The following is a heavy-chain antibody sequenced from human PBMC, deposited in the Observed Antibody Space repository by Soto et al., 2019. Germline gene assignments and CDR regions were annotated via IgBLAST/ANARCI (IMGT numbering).Heavy chain of an antibody. D-gene: IGHD6-6*01. CDR3: AKGGSSSARYFDT. CDR1: GFTFSGYG. Sequence: QVQLVESGGGVVQPGRSLRLSCAASGFTFSGYGMHWVRQAPGKGLEWVAVISFEGSKKYYANSVEGRFTISRDNSKNTLFLQMNSLRAEDMVVYYCAKGGSSSARYFDTWGQGTLVTVSS. CDR2: ISFEGSKK. J-gene: IGHJ5*02. V-gene: IGHV3-30*18.